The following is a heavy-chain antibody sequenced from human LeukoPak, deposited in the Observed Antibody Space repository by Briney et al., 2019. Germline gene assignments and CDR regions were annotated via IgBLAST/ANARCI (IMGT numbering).Heavy chain of an antibody. CDR3: ARDGSSGATFDY. D-gene: IGHD1-26*01. V-gene: IGHV1-69*04. CDR1: GGTFSSYA. CDR2: IIPILGIA. Sequence: SVKVSCKASGGTFSSYAISWVRQAPEQGLEWMGRIIPILGIANYAQKFQGRVTITADKSTSTAYMELSSLRSEDTAVYYCARDGSSGATFDYWGQGTLVTVSS. J-gene: IGHJ4*02.